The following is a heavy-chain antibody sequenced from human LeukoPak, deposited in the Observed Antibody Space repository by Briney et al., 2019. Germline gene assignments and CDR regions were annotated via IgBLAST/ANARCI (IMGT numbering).Heavy chain of an antibody. V-gene: IGHV3-20*04. J-gene: IGHJ4*02. CDR1: GFTFDDYG. Sequence: PGGSLRLSCATSGFTFDDYGMSWVRHAPGKGLEWVSGIKWNGGSTVYADSVKGRFSISRDNAKNALYLQMNSLRAEDTALYYCASGVVAANYFDYWGQGTLVTVSS. CDR3: ASGVVAANYFDY. D-gene: IGHD2-15*01. CDR2: IKWNGGST.